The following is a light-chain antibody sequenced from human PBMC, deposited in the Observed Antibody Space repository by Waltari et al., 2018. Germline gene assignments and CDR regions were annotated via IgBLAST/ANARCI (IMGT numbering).Light chain of an antibody. CDR3: QSYDSSLSVV. CDR2: DNN. Sequence: QSVLTQPPSVSGAPGQRVTIPGTGSRTNIGAGYDVHWYQQLPGTAPKLLIYDNNNRPPGVPDRFSGSKSGTSASLAITGLQAEDEADYYCQSYDSSLSVVFGGGTKLTVL. J-gene: IGLJ2*01. V-gene: IGLV1-40*01. CDR1: RTNIGAGYD.